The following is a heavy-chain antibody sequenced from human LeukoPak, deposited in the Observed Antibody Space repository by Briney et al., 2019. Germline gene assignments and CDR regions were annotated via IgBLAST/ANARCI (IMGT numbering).Heavy chain of an antibody. V-gene: IGHV3-30-3*01. CDR1: GFPFINYA. Sequence: PGGSLRLSCAAPGFPFINYAIHSGRQAPAKGLEWVAFISDDGSRQHYADSVQGRFTITRDNSKSTLNLQMNSLRAEDTAVYYCVKDRTGTYTLDYWGQGTLVTVSS. J-gene: IGHJ4*02. CDR3: VKDRTGTYTLDY. CDR2: ISDDGSRQ. D-gene: IGHD3-10*01.